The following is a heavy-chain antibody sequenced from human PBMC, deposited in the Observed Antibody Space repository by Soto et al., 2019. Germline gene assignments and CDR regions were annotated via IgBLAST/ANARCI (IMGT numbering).Heavy chain of an antibody. Sequence: SETLSLTCTVSGGSISSYYWSWIRQPPGKGLEWIGYIYYSGSTNYNPSLKSRVTISVDTSKNQFSLKLSSVTAADTAVYDCARGYCSSTSCYRTGPAPIPEYYDYYYGMDVWGQGTTVTVSS. CDR1: GGSISSYY. J-gene: IGHJ6*02. V-gene: IGHV4-59*01. CDR2: IYYSGST. D-gene: IGHD2-2*01. CDR3: ARGYCSSTSCYRTGPAPIPEYYDYYYGMDV.